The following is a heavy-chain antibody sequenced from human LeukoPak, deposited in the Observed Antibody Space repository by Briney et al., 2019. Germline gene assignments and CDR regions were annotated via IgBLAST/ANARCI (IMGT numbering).Heavy chain of an antibody. CDR3: AREKGGYCSSTSCYGRGWFDP. J-gene: IGHJ5*02. CDR1: GGSISSGGYS. V-gene: IGHV4-30-2*01. CDR2: IYHSGNT. Sequence: SQTLSLTCAVSGGSISSGGYSWSWIRQPPGKGLEWIGYIYHSGNTYCNPSLKSRVTISVDRSKNQFSLKLSSVTAADTAVYYCAREKGGYCSSTSCYGRGWFDPWGQGTLVTVSS. D-gene: IGHD2-2*01.